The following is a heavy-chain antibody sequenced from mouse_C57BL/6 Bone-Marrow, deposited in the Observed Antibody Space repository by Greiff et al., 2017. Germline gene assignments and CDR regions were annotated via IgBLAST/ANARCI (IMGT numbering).Heavy chain of an antibody. D-gene: IGHD2-3*01. J-gene: IGHJ1*03. V-gene: IGHV12-3*01. CDR3: AGAIDGYYGYFDV. CDR1: GFPITSGYY. CDR2: ITHSGET. Sequence: VKLVESGPGLVKPSQSLFLTCSITGFPITSGYYWIWIRQSPGKPLEWMGYITHSGETFYNPSLQSPISITRETSKNQFFLQLNSVTTEDTAMYYCAGAIDGYYGYFDVWGTGTTVTVSS.